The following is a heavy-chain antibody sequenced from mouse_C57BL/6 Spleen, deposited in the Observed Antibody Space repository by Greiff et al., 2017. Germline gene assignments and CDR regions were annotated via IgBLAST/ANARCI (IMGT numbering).Heavy chain of an antibody. V-gene: IGHV1-82*01. J-gene: IGHJ4*01. CDR2: IYPGDGDT. Sequence: VQLQQSGPELVKPGASVKISCKASGYAFSSSWMNWVKQRPGKGLEWIGRIYPGDGDTNYNGKFKGKATLTADKSSSTAYMQLSSLPSEDSAVYFCARSYYGSSPYAMDYWGQGTSVTVSS. CDR3: ARSYYGSSPYAMDY. D-gene: IGHD1-1*01. CDR1: GYAFSSSW.